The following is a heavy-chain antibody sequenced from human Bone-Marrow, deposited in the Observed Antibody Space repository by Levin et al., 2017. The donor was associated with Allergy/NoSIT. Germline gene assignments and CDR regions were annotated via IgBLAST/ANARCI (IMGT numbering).Heavy chain of an antibody. J-gene: IGHJ6*02. Sequence: SCAASGFTFSSYSMHWVRQAPGKGLEWVALISYGASNEYYADSVKGRFTISRDNSENTVYLQMNSLRPEDSAVYYCARDQIPVTGMDVWGQGTTVTVSS. CDR1: GFTFSSYS. V-gene: IGHV3-30*04. CDR3: ARDQIPVTGMDV. D-gene: IGHD1-1*01. CDR2: ISYGASNE.